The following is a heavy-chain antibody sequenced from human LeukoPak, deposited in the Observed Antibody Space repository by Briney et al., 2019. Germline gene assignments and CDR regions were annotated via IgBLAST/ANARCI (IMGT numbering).Heavy chain of an antibody. D-gene: IGHD5-12*01. CDR1: GGSISSSSYS. CDR3: WAIVATIKLDF. CDR2: VSHSGSI. J-gene: IGHJ4*02. Sequence: SETLSLTCTVSGGSISSSSYSWGWIRQPPGKGLEWIGSVSHSGSINYDPSLKNRVTISVDTSKNQFSLKLSSVTAADTAVYYCWAIVATIKLDFWGQGTLVTVSS. V-gene: IGHV4-39*01.